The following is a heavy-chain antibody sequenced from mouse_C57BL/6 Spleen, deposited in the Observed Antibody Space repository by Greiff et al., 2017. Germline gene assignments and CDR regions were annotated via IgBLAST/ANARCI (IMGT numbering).Heavy chain of an antibody. CDR2: ILPGSGST. J-gene: IGHJ2*01. V-gene: IGHV1-9*01. CDR1: GYTFTGYW. D-gene: IGHD1-1*01. CDR3: ARTSSYGSSGENYFDY. Sequence: QVQLQQSGAELMKPGASVKLSCKATGYTFTGYWIEWVKQRPGHGLEWIGEILPGSGSTNYNEKFKGKATFTADTSSNTAYMQLSSLTTEDSAIYYCARTSSYGSSGENYFDYWGQGTTLTVSS.